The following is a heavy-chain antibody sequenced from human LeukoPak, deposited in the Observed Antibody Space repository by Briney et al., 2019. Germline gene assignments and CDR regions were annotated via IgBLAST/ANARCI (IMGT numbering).Heavy chain of an antibody. CDR1: GGSISTSNYY. CDR3: ARVRRIYDSSGYYNLFDY. CDR2: IYYSGST. D-gene: IGHD3-22*01. V-gene: IGHV4-61*05. J-gene: IGHJ4*02. Sequence: SETLSLTCTVSGGSISTSNYYWGWIRQPPGKGLEWIGYIYYSGSTNYNPSLKSRVTISVDTSKNQFSLKLSSVTAADTAVYYCARVRRIYDSSGYYNLFDYWGQGTLVTVSS.